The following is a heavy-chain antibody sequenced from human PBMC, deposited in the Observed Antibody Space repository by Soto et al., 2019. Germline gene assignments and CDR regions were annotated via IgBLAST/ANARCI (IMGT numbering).Heavy chain of an antibody. J-gene: IGHJ4*02. V-gene: IGHV3-53*01. CDR3: ARDYGGNSGFDY. CDR2: IYSGGST. D-gene: IGHD4-17*01. CDR1: GFTVSSNY. Sequence: GGSLRLASAASGFTVSSNYMSWVRQAPGKGLEWVSVIYSGGSTYYADSVKGRFTISRDNSKNTLYLQMNSLRAEDTAVYYCARDYGGNSGFDYWGQGTLVTVSS.